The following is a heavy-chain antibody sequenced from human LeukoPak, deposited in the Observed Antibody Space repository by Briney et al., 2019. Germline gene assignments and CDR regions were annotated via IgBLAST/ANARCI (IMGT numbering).Heavy chain of an antibody. Sequence: ETSETLSLTCTVSGGSISSGGYYWSWIRQHPGKGLEWIGYIYYSGSTYYNPSLKSRVTISVDTSKNQFSLKLSSVTAADTAVYYCAREGSHSSGSFIFDYWGQGTLVTVSS. CDR1: GGSISSGGYY. CDR3: AREGSHSSGSFIFDY. D-gene: IGHD3-10*01. V-gene: IGHV4-31*03. J-gene: IGHJ4*02. CDR2: IYYSGST.